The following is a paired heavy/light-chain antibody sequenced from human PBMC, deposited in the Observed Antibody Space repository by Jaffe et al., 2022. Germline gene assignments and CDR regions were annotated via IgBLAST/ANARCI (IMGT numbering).Heavy chain of an antibody. CDR1: GGSISSSNW. CDR3: ARDRRTFMVQGVIIPHGYYMDV. CDR2: IYHSGST. J-gene: IGHJ6*03. D-gene: IGHD3-10*01. Sequence: QVQLQESGPGLVKPSGTLSLTCAVSGGSISSSNWWSWVRQPPGKGLEWIGEIYHSGSTNYNPSLKSRVTISVDKSKNQFSLKLSSVTAADTAVYYCARDRRTFMVQGVIIPHGYYMDVWGKGTTVTVSS. V-gene: IGHV4-4*02.
Light chain of an antibody. J-gene: IGLJ1*01. Sequence: QSALTQPASVSGSPGQSITISCTGTSSDVGGYNYVSWYQQHPGKAPKLMIYDVSNRPSGVSNRFSGSKSGNTASLTISGLQAEDEADYYCSSYTSSSTLPYVFGTGTKVTVL. CDR3: SSYTSSSTLPYV. CDR1: SSDVGGYNY. V-gene: IGLV2-14*03. CDR2: DVS.